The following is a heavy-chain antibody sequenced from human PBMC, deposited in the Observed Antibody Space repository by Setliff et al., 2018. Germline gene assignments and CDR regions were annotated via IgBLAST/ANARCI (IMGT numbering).Heavy chain of an antibody. Sequence: ASVKVSCKASGYTFSGYYMHWVRQAPGQGLEWMGRINPNSGGTNYAQKFQGRVTMTSDSSISTAYMELSGLRSDDTAVYFCARHDKGYYYDSSGYYLDAFDIWG. V-gene: IGHV1-2*06. CDR1: GYTFSGYY. D-gene: IGHD3-22*01. CDR3: ARHDKGYYYDSSGYYLDAFDI. J-gene: IGHJ3*02. CDR2: INPNSGGT.